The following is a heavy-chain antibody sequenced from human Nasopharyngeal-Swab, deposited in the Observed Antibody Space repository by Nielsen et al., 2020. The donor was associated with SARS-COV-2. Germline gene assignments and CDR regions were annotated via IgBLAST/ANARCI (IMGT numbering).Heavy chain of an antibody. CDR3: AHRDRSGCLDY. V-gene: IGHV2-5*02. J-gene: IGHJ4*02. D-gene: IGHD6-19*01. Sequence: SGPTLVKPTQTLTLTCSFSGFSLTTSGVAVGWIRQPPGKALEWLALIYWDDDKRYSPSLKSRLTITKDTSKNQVVLTMTNMDPVDTATYYCAHRDRSGCLDYWGQGTLVTVSS. CDR2: IYWDDDK. CDR1: GFSLTTSGVA.